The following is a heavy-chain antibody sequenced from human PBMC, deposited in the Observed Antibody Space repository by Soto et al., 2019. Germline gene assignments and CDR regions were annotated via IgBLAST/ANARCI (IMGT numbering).Heavy chain of an antibody. J-gene: IGHJ3*02. CDR2: LYYGGSP. CDR1: GGYIGASSYF. Sequence: EALSLTGSLPGGYIGASSYFWGCDRECPGKGLEWIGGLYYGGSPYYNPSLKSRVTISVNTSKNQLSLKLSSVTAADTSVYFCSTYSSNFVGAFDMCRRRTMLPV. V-gene: IGHV4-39*01. D-gene: IGHD2-2*01. CDR3: STYSSNFVGAFDM.